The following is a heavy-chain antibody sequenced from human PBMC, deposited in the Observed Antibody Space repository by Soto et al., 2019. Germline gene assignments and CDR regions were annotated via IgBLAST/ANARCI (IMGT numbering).Heavy chain of an antibody. J-gene: IGHJ5*02. V-gene: IGHV1-18*01. CDR3: ARVGCSSTSCYGANWFDP. D-gene: IGHD2-2*01. CDR1: GYTFTSYG. Sequence: GASVKVSCKASGYTFTSYGISWVRQAPGQGLEWMGWISAYNGNTNYAQKLQGRVTMTTDTSTSTAYMELRSLRSDDTAVYYCARVGCSSTSCYGANWFDPWGQGTLVTVSS. CDR2: ISAYNGNT.